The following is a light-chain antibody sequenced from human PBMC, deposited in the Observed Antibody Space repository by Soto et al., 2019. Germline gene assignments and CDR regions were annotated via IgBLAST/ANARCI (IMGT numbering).Light chain of an antibody. CDR1: SSDVGGYNF. CDR3: SSYAGSHYV. CDR2: EVS. J-gene: IGLJ1*01. V-gene: IGLV2-8*01. Sequence: SALTQPPSASGSPGQSVTISCNGASSDVGGYNFVSWYQQRPGKAPKVIIYEVSKRPSGVPDRFSGSKSGNTASLTVSGLQAEDEADYYCSSYAGSHYVFGTGTKVTVL.